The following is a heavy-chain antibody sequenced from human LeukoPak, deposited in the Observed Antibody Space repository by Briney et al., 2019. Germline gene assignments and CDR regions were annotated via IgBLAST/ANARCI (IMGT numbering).Heavy chain of an antibody. CDR1: GGSISSYY. V-gene: IGHV4-59*08. Sequence: SETLSLTCTVSGGSISSYYWSWIRQPPGKGLEWIGYIYYSGSTNYNPSLKSRVTISVDTSKNQFSLKLSSVTAADTAVYYCARCVSSGSYGGYYFDYWGQGTLVTVSS. CDR3: ARCVSSGSYGGYYFDY. D-gene: IGHD1-26*01. CDR2: IYYSGST. J-gene: IGHJ4*02.